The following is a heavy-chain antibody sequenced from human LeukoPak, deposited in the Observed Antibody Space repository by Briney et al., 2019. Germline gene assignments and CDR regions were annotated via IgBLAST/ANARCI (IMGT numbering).Heavy chain of an antibody. D-gene: IGHD3-10*01. J-gene: IGHJ4*02. Sequence: PGGSLRLSCAASGFTFYDYAMHWVRQAPGKGVEGWSLIYRDGSSKYSAHSVKGRFTISRDNSKNSLYLQMNSLRTEDTALYYCAKDMWRFGELDYDYWGQGTLVTVSS. V-gene: IGHV3-43*02. CDR2: IYRDGSSK. CDR1: GFTFYDYA. CDR3: AKDMWRFGELDYDY.